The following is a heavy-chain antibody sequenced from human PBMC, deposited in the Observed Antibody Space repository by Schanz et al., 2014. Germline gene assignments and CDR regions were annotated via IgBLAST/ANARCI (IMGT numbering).Heavy chain of an antibody. J-gene: IGHJ4*02. CDR1: GYTLSAYS. D-gene: IGHD6-19*01. V-gene: IGHV1-3*03. Sequence: QVQLVHSGAEVKKPGASVKVSCKASGYTLSAYSLHWVRQAPGQGLEWMGWMNPDSGNTRYSEAFQGRVTMTRDTSASTAYMELRSLRSDDTAVYYCARGGYSSGWYDRDIAHFDYWGQGTLVTVSS. CDR2: MNPDSGNT. CDR3: ARGGYSSGWYDRDIAHFDY.